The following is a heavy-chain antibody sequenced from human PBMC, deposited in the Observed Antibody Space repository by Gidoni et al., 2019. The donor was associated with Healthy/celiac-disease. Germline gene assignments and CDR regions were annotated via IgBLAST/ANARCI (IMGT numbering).Heavy chain of an antibody. CDR2: IKSKTDGGTT. D-gene: IGHD3-22*01. Sequence: EVQLVESGGGLVKPGGSLRLSCAASGFTFSNAWMNWVRQAPGKGLAWVGRIKSKTDGGTTDYAAPVKGRFTISRDDSKNTLYLQMNSLKTEDTAVYYCTTDLDYYDSSGYLDYWGQGTLVTVSS. CDR3: TTDLDYYDSSGYLDY. CDR1: GFTFSNAW. V-gene: IGHV3-15*07. J-gene: IGHJ4*02.